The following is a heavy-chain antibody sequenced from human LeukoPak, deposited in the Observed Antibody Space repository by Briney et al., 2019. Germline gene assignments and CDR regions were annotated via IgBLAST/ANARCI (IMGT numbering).Heavy chain of an antibody. Sequence: ASVKVSCKASGGTFSSYAISWVRQAPGQGLEWMGRINPNSGGTNYAQKFQGRVTMTRDTSISTAYMELSRLRSDDTAVYYCARGGLIYGDRNKYYYYGMDVWGQGTTVTVSS. J-gene: IGHJ6*02. CDR1: GGTFSSYA. V-gene: IGHV1-2*06. D-gene: IGHD4-17*01. CDR2: INPNSGGT. CDR3: ARGGLIYGDRNKYYYYGMDV.